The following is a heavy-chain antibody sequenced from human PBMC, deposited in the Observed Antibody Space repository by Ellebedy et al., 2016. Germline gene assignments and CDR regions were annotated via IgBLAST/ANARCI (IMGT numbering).Heavy chain of an antibody. Sequence: ASVKVSXKASGYIFTYYYMHWVREAPGQGLEWMGIINPSGGSTSYAQKFQGRVTMTRDTSTSTVYMELSSLRSEDTAIYYCARGMAVTMVDWLKTPDYWGQGTLVTVSS. J-gene: IGHJ4*02. D-gene: IGHD3-9*01. CDR1: GYIFTYYY. CDR2: INPSGGST. CDR3: ARGMAVTMVDWLKTPDY. V-gene: IGHV1-46*01.